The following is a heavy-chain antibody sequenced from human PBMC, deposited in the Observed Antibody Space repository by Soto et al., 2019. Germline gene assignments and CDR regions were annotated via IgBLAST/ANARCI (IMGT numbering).Heavy chain of an antibody. V-gene: IGHV3-15*01. Sequence: PGGSLRLSCAASGFTFSNAWMSWVRQAPGKGLEWVGRIKSKTNGGTTDYAAPVKGRFTISRDDSKNTLYLQMNSLKTEDTAVYYCTTGHFHYDFYYFDYWGQGTLVTVSS. J-gene: IGHJ4*02. CDR2: IKSKTNGGTT. CDR3: TTGHFHYDFYYFDY. CDR1: GFTFSNAW. D-gene: IGHD3-3*01.